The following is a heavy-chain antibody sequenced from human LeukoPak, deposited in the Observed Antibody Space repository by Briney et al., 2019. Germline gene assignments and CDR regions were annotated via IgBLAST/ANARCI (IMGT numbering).Heavy chain of an antibody. J-gene: IGHJ4*02. V-gene: IGHV3-74*01. CDR1: GFTFSSYW. Sequence: QPGGSLRLSCAASGFTFSSYWMHWVRQAPGKGRVWVSRINSDGSSTSYADSVKGRFTISRDNAKNTLYLQMNSLRAEDTAVYYCARETGKVVRFFDYWGQGTLVTVSS. CDR3: ARETGKVVRFFDY. D-gene: IGHD4-23*01. CDR2: INSDGSST.